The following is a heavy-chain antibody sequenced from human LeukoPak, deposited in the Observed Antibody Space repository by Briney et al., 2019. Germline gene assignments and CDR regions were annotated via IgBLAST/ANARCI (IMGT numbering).Heavy chain of an antibody. CDR2: INQGGSVQ. CDR3: ARVEYSGWNLEY. V-gene: IGHV3-7*01. CDR1: GFTFRSYW. J-gene: IGHJ4*02. Sequence: GGSLRLSCAASGFTFRSYWVSWVRQAPGKGLEWVANINQGGSVQYYMDSVKGRFTISRDDAKNSLYVQMNSLRDEDTAVYYCARVEYSGWNLEYWGQGTLVTVSS. D-gene: IGHD5-12*01.